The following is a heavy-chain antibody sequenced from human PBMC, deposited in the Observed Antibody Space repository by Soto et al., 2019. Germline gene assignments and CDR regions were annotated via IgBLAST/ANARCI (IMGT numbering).Heavy chain of an antibody. CDR2: IVSILGLA. J-gene: IGHJ4*02. D-gene: IGHD5-12*01. Sequence: QVHLVQSGPEVKKPGSSVKVSCKASGDAIVKYTFTWVRQAPGQGLEWMGRIVSILGLATYAQNFQGRVAIPADKSTNTLYVELSSLPSTDSAVYFCVRQAGYDAPVHFWGQGTLVTVS. V-gene: IGHV1-69*02. CDR1: GDAIVKYT. CDR3: VRQAGYDAPVHF.